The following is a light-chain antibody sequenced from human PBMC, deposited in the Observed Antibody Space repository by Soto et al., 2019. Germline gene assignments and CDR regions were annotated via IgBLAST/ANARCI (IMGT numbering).Light chain of an antibody. CDR3: QQYNNWPPT. Sequence: EIVMTQSPATLSVSPGERATLSCRASQSVSGNLAWYQQKPGQAPRLLIYGASTRATGIPARFSGSGSGTEVTLTISSLQSEDVAVYYCQQYNNWPPTFGQGTKVEIK. V-gene: IGKV3D-15*01. CDR1: QSVSGN. J-gene: IGKJ1*01. CDR2: GAS.